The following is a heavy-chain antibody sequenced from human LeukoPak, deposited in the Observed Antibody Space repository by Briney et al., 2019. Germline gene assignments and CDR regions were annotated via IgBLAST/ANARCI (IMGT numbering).Heavy chain of an antibody. V-gene: IGHV3-7*01. J-gene: IGHJ5*02. CDR3: ARERGDYYDSSEQESDWFDP. CDR1: GFTFSSYW. D-gene: IGHD3-22*01. CDR2: IKQDGSEK. Sequence: GGSLRLSCAASGFTFSSYWMSWVRQAPGKGLEWVANIKQDGSEKYYVDSVKGRFTISRDNAKNSLYLQMNSLRAEDTAVYYCARERGDYYDSSEQESDWFDPWGQGTLVTVSS.